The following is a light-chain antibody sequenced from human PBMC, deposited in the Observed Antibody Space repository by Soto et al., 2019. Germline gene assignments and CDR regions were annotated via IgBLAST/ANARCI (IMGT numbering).Light chain of an antibody. CDR1: SSNIGNQF. Sequence: QSVLTQPPSVSAAPGQKVTISRSGSSSNIGNQFVSWYQQLPGTAPKLLLYDNNKRPSGIPDRFSGSKSGTSATLGIAGLQTGDEADYYCGSWDSSLSAVVFGGGTKVTVL. V-gene: IGLV1-51*01. J-gene: IGLJ2*01. CDR2: DNN. CDR3: GSWDSSLSAVV.